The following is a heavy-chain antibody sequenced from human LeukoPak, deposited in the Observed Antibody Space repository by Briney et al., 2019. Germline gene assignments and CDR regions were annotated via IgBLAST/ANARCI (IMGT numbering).Heavy chain of an antibody. J-gene: IGHJ4*02. Sequence: SETLSLTCTVSGGSISSYYWSWIRQPPGKGLDWIGYIYYSGSTNYNPSLKSRVTISVDTSKNQFSLKLSSVTAADTAVYYCARWVVAATMTNWGQGTLVTVSS. D-gene: IGHD2-15*01. CDR3: ARWVVAATMTN. CDR1: GGSISSYY. CDR2: IYYSGST. V-gene: IGHV4-59*01.